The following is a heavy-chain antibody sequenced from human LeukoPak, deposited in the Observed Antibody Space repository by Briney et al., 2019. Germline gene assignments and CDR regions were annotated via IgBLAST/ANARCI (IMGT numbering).Heavy chain of an antibody. CDR3: ARINYYDGSGFYRDY. D-gene: IGHD3-22*01. CDR1: GFTVSSNY. Sequence: GGSLRLSCAASGFTVSSNYMSWVRQAPGMGLEWASVIYSGGSTYYADSVKGRFTISRDNSKNTLYLQMNSLRAEDTAVYYCARINYYDGSGFYRDYWGQGTLVTVSS. J-gene: IGHJ4*02. CDR2: IYSGGST. V-gene: IGHV3-53*01.